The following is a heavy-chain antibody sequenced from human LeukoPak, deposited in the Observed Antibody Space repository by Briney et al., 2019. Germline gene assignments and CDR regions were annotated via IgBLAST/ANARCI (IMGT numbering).Heavy chain of an antibody. J-gene: IGHJ3*02. V-gene: IGHV4-30-2*01. CDR3: ARDGVLGMVFDI. CDR1: GGSISSGGYY. D-gene: IGHD7-27*01. Sequence: PSQTLSLTCTVSGGSISSGGYYWSWIRQPPGKGLEWIGYIYHSGSTYYNPSLKSRVAISVDRSKNQFSLKLSSVTAADTAVYYCARDGVLGMVFDIWGQGTMVTVSS. CDR2: IYHSGST.